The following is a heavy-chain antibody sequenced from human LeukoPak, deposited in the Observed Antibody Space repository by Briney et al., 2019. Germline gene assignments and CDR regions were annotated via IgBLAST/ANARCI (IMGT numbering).Heavy chain of an antibody. CDR3: ARSSYYDHDAFDI. CDR2: INPRGGST. Sequence: GASVKVSCKASGNTFTSYYVHWVRQAPGQGLEWMGIINPRGGSTNYAQKFEDRVTMTRDMSTSTVYMELSSLRSEDTAVYYCARSSYYDHDAFDIWGQGTMVTVSS. CDR1: GNTFTSYY. V-gene: IGHV1-46*01. D-gene: IGHD3-22*01. J-gene: IGHJ3*02.